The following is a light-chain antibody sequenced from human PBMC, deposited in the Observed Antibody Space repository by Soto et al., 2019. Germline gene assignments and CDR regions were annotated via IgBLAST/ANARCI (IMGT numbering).Light chain of an antibody. J-gene: IGKJ2*01. V-gene: IGKV3-20*01. Sequence: EIVLTQSPGTLSLSPGERATLSCRASQSVSSSYLAWYQQKPGQAPRLLIYGASSRATGIRARFSGSGSGIDFTATGSGLEPAGWALYYCQADGSSPPYTFGQGSVLEVK. CDR1: QSVSSSY. CDR2: GAS. CDR3: QADGSSPPYT.